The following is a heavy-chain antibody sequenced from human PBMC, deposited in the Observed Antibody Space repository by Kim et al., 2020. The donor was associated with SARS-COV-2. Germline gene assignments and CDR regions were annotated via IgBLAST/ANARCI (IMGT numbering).Heavy chain of an antibody. D-gene: IGHD3-16*02. V-gene: IGHV3-23*01. CDR1: GFTFSSYA. CDR2: ISGSGGST. J-gene: IGHJ4*02. Sequence: GGSLRLSCAASGFTFSSYAMSWVRQAPGKGLEWVSAISGSGGSTYYADSVKGRFTISRENSKNTLYLQMNSLRAEDTAVYYCAKDSGTYYDYVWGSYRYFDYWGQGTLVPVSS. CDR3: AKDSGTYYDYVWGSYRYFDY.